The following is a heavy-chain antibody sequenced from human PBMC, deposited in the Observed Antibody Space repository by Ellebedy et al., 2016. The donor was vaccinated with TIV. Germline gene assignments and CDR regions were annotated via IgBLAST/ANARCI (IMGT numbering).Heavy chain of an antibody. CDR3: ARDSNLGYQILFDY. V-gene: IGHV3-74*01. CDR1: GFIFKNFL. D-gene: IGHD3-16*02. CDR2: ISGDGRTT. J-gene: IGHJ4*02. Sequence: PGGSLRLSCGASGFIFKNFLMYWVRKAPGKGPEWVSRISGDGRTTNYAASVKGRFTISRDNAKNSLYLQMNSLRAEDTAVYYCARDSNLGYQILFDYWGQGTLVTVSS.